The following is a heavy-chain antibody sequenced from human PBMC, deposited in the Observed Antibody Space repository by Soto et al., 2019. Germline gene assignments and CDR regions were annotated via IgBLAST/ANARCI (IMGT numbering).Heavy chain of an antibody. CDR3: AVQQWPLPYYFDY. Sequence: PGGSLRLSCAASGFTFSSYAMSWVRQAPGKGLEWVSAISGSGGSTYYADSVKGRFTISRDNSKNTLYLQMNSLRAEDTAVYYCAVQQWPLPYYFDYWGQGTLVTVSS. D-gene: IGHD6-13*01. J-gene: IGHJ4*02. CDR1: GFTFSSYA. CDR2: ISGSGGST. V-gene: IGHV3-23*01.